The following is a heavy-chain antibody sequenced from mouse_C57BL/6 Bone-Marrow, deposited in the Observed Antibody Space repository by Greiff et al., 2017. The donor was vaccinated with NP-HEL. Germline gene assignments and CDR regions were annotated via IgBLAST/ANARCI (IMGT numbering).Heavy chain of an antibody. Sequence: EVKLMESGGGLVKPGGSLKLSCAASGFTFSSYAMSWVRQTPDKRLEWVATISDGGSYTYYPDHVKGRFTISRDNAKNNLYLQMRHLKYEDTAMYYCERFMITTTYDYAMDYWGQGTSVTVSA. CDR3: ERFMITTTYDYAMDY. V-gene: IGHV5-4*03. D-gene: IGHD2-4*01. CDR2: ISDGGSYT. J-gene: IGHJ4*01. CDR1: GFTFSSYA.